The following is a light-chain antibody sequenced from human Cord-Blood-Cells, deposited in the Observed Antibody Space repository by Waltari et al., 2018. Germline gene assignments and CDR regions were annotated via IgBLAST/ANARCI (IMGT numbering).Light chain of an antibody. CDR1: QSVSSN. CDR3: QQYNNWPPYT. CDR2: GAS. Sequence: EIVMKQSPVTLSVSPGARATLSCRASQSVSSNLAWYQQKPGQAPRLLIYGASTRATGIPARFSGSGSGTEFTLTISSLQSEDFAVYYCQQYNNWPPYTFGQGTKLEIK. V-gene: IGKV3-15*01. J-gene: IGKJ2*01.